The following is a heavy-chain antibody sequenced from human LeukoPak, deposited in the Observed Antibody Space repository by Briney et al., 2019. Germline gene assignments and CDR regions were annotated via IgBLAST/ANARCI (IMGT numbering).Heavy chain of an antibody. CDR3: ARRDGDYDGAHFDY. J-gene: IGHJ4*02. CDR2: IYYSGNT. CDR1: GGSISNYY. Sequence: SETLSLTCTVSGGSISNYYWTWIRQPPGKGLEWIGDIYYSGNTNYNPSLKSRVTISVDTSKNQFSLNLSSVTAADTAVYYCARRDGDYDGAHFDYWGQGNLVTVSS. D-gene: IGHD4-17*01. V-gene: IGHV4-59*08.